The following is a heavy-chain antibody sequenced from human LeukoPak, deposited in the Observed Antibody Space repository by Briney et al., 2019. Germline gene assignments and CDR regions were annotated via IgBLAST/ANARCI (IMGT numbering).Heavy chain of an antibody. CDR3: ARLVSPKDGYNWLYYYYYYYMDV. CDR2: IYHSGSA. V-gene: IGHV4-38-2*02. CDR1: GYSISNGYY. J-gene: IGHJ6*03. D-gene: IGHD5-24*01. Sequence: SETLSLTCTVSGYSISNGYYWGWIRQPPGKGLEWIGNIYHSGSAYYNPSLKSRVTISADTSKNQFSLKLSSVTAADTAVYYCARLVSPKDGYNWLYYYYYYYMDVWGKGTTVTISS.